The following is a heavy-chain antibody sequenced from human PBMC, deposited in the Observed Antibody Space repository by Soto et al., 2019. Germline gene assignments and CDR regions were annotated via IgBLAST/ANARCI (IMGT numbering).Heavy chain of an antibody. CDR2: TRNKANSYTT. J-gene: IGHJ4*02. D-gene: IGHD5-12*01. CDR3: AREMATIPNYFDY. V-gene: IGHV3-72*01. CDR1: GFTFSVHY. Sequence: EVQLVESGGGLVQPGGSLRLSCAASGFTFSVHYMDWVRQAPGKGLEWVGRTRNKANSYTTEYAASVKGRFTISRDDSKNSLYLQMNSLKTEDTAVYYCAREMATIPNYFDYWGQGTLVTVSS.